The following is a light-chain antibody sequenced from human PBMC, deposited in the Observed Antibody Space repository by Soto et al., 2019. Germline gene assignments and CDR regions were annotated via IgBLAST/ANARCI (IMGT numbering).Light chain of an antibody. Sequence: QSVLTQPASVSGSPGQSIAISCTGTSSDVGGYNYVSWYQQHPGKAPKLMIYDVTTRPSGVSNRFSGSKSGNTAALTISGHQAEDEADYYCSSYTSDTTGVFGTGTKVTVL. CDR3: SSYTSDTTGV. J-gene: IGLJ1*01. CDR2: DVT. CDR1: SSDVGGYNY. V-gene: IGLV2-14*03.